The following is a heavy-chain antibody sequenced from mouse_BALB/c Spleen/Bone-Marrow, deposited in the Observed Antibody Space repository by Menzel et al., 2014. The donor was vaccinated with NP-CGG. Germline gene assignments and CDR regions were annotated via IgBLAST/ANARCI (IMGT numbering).Heavy chain of an antibody. V-gene: IGHV1S81*02. Sequence: QVQLQQSGAELVKPGASVKLSCKASGYTFTSYYMYWVKQRPGQGLEWIGEINPSNGGTNFNEKFKSKATLTVDKSSSTAYMQLSSLTSEDSAVYYCTRYGYDPLYAMDYWGQGTSVTVSS. D-gene: IGHD2-3*01. CDR1: GYTFTSYY. CDR3: TRYGYDPLYAMDY. CDR2: INPSNGGT. J-gene: IGHJ4*01.